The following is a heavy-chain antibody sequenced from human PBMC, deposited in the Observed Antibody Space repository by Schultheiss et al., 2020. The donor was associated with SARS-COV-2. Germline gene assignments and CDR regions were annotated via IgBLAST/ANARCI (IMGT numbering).Heavy chain of an antibody. CDR1: GGSISSGGYY. D-gene: IGHD4-17*01. J-gene: IGHJ6*02. Sequence: SQTLSLTCTVSGGSISSGGYYWSWIRQHPGKGLEWIGYIYYSGSTNYNPSLKSRVTISVDTSKNQFSLKLSSVTAADTAVYYCARGSATVTRVYNGMDVWGQGTTVTVSS. CDR2: IYYSGST. V-gene: IGHV4-61*08. CDR3: ARGSATVTRVYNGMDV.